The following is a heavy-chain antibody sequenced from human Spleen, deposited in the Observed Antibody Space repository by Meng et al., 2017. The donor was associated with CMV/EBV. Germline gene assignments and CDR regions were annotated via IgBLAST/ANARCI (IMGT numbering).Heavy chain of an antibody. D-gene: IGHD2-15*01. CDR3: ARDSPGWWYFDL. Sequence: LSCAASGFTVSRNCMTWVRQAPGKGLEWVSVIYSGGTTYYADSVKGRFTISRDNSKNTVFLQMNTLRAEDTAVYYCARDSPGWWYFDLWGRGSLVTVSS. CDR1: GFTVSRNC. J-gene: IGHJ2*01. V-gene: IGHV3-66*02. CDR2: IYSGGTT.